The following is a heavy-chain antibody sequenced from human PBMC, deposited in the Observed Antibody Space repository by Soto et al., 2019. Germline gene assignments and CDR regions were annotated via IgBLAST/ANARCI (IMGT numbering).Heavy chain of an antibody. D-gene: IGHD6-13*01. CDR2: ISYDGSNK. V-gene: IGHV3-30*18. CDR1: GFTFSSYG. CDR3: AKAAAGTGAVDY. J-gene: IGHJ4*02. Sequence: GGSLRLSCAASGFTFSSYGMHWVRQAPGKGLEWVAVISYDGSNKYYADSVKGRFTISRDNSKNTLYLQMNSLRAEDTAVYYCAKAAAGTGAVDYWGQGTLVTVSS.